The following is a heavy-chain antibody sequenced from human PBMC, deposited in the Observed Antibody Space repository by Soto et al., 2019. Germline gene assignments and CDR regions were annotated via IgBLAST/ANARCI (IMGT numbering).Heavy chain of an antibody. V-gene: IGHV5-51*01. CDR1: GVNSW. D-gene: IGHD4-4*01. J-gene: IGHJ6*02. CDR2: IYVGDSDT. CDR3: ARHTQYYGMDV. Sequence: GESLKISCSGSGVNSWIAWVRQMPGKGLEYVGIIYVGDSDTRYSPSFQGQVTISVDKSISTAFLQWSSLKASDTAVYYCARHTQYYGMDVWGQGTAVTVSS.